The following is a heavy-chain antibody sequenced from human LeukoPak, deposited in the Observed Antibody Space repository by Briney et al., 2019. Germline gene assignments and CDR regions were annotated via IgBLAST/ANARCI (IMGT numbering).Heavy chain of an antibody. V-gene: IGHV3-23*01. D-gene: IGHD5-18*01. J-gene: IGHJ6*02. CDR2: ISGSGGST. CDR1: GGSFSGYY. Sequence: ETLSLTCAVNGGSFSGYYWSWIRQPPGKGLEWVSAISGSGGSTYYADSVKGRFTISRDNSKNTLYLQMNSLRAEDTAVYYCARDAVDTANAVWGQGTTVTVSS. CDR3: ARDAVDTANAV.